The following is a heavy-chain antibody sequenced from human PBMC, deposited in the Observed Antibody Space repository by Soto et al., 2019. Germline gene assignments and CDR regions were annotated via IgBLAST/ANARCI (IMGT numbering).Heavy chain of an antibody. V-gene: IGHV5-51*01. J-gene: IGHJ4*02. CDR2: IYPGDSDT. CDR1: GYSFTSYW. Sequence: PGESLKISCKGSGYSFTSYWIGWVRQMPGKGLEWMGIIYPGDSDTRYSPSFQGQVTISADKSISTAYLQWSSLKASDTAMYYCAIFPPWDVPYSSSWYTDYWGQGTLVTVSS. CDR3: AIFPPWDVPYSSSWYTDY. D-gene: IGHD6-13*01.